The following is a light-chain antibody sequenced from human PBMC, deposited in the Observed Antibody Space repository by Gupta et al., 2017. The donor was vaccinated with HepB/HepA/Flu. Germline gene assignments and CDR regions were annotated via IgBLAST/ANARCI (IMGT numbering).Light chain of an antibody. CDR1: SSDIGGYNY. V-gene: IGLV2-14*03. CDR3: SAYTGSSTV. J-gene: IGLJ1*01. Sequence: QSALTQPASVSGSPGQSIPISCTGTSSDIGGYNYVSWYQQHPGKAPKLMIYDVSNRPSGVSDRFSGSKSGNTASLTISGLQAEDEADYYCSAYTGSSTVFGTGTEVTVL. CDR2: DVS.